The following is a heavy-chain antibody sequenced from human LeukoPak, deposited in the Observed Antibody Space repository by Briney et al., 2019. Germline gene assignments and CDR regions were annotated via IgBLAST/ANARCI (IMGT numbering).Heavy chain of an antibody. CDR3: ARERYCSGGNCHHLFDC. Sequence: SQTLSLTCTVSGDSISSGGFYWSWIRQHPGKGLEWIGYISYTGSAYYNPSLKSRVTISVDTSKNQFSLKLTSVTAADTAVYYCARERYCSGGNCHHLFDCWGQGTLVTVSS. V-gene: IGHV4-31*03. CDR2: ISYTGSA. D-gene: IGHD2-15*01. CDR1: GDSISSGGFY. J-gene: IGHJ4*02.